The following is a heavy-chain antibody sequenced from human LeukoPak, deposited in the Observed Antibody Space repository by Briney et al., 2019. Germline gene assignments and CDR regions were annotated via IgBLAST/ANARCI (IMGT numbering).Heavy chain of an antibody. V-gene: IGHV1-18*01. CDR2: ISAYNGNT. CDR3: ARHHYASGTHTPYHFDF. D-gene: IGHD3-10*01. CDR1: GYTFTSYG. Sequence: ASVKVSCKASGYTFTSYGISWVRQAPGQGLEWMGWISAYNGNTNYAQKLQGRVTMTTDTSTSTAYMELRSPRSDDTALYYCARHHYASGTHTPYHFDFWGQGTLVTVSS. J-gene: IGHJ4*02.